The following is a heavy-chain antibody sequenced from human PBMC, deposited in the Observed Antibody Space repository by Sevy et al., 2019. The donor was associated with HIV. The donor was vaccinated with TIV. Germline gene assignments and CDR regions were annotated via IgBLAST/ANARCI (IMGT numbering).Heavy chain of an antibody. J-gene: IGHJ6*03. CDR2: FDPEDGET. Sequence: ASVKVSCKVSGYTLTELCMHWVRHAPGEGLEWMGCFDPEDGETIYAQKFQGRVTMTEDTSTDTAYMELSSLGSDDTAVYYCATTHPIKIVGATRGYYYFMDVWGKGSTVTVSS. V-gene: IGHV1-24*01. CDR3: ATTHPIKIVGATRGYYYFMDV. CDR1: GYTLTELC. D-gene: IGHD1-26*01.